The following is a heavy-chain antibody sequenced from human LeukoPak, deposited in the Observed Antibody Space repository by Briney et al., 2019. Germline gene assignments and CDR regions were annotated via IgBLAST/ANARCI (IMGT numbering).Heavy chain of an antibody. CDR2: IYHSGST. CDR3: ARDLGIAAAGKSYYYHMDV. D-gene: IGHD6-13*01. V-gene: IGHV4-38-2*02. CDR1: GYSISSGYY. J-gene: IGHJ6*03. Sequence: PSETLSLTCAVSGYSISSGYYWGWIRQPPGKGLEWIGSIYHSGSTYYNPSLKSRVTISVDTSKNQFSLKLSSVTAADTAVYYCARDLGIAAAGKSYYYHMDVWGKGTTVTVSS.